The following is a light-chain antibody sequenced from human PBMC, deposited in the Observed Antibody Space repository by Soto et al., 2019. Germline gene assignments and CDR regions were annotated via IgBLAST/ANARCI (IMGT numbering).Light chain of an antibody. J-gene: IGLJ1*01. CDR1: SSNIGSKT. CDR2: SNY. Sequence: QSVLTQPPSASGTPGQRVTISCSGSSSNIGSKTVNWYQQLPGTAPKLLIYSNYQRPSGVPDRFSGPKSGTSASLAISGLQSEDEADYYCAAWDASLNGYVFGTGTQLTVL. CDR3: AAWDASLNGYV. V-gene: IGLV1-44*01.